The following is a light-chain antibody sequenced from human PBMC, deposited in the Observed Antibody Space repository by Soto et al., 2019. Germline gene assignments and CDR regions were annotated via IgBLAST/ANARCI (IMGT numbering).Light chain of an antibody. CDR3: QQYDTLPPYT. V-gene: IGKV1-33*01. J-gene: IGKJ2*01. Sequence: DIQMTQSPSSLSASVGDRVTIACQANQDIGNYLNWYQQKPGKAPRLLIYDASNLEIGVPSRFSGSGSGTDFTFTISNLKPEDIATYYCQQYDTLPPYTFGRGTKVDIK. CDR2: DAS. CDR1: QDIGNY.